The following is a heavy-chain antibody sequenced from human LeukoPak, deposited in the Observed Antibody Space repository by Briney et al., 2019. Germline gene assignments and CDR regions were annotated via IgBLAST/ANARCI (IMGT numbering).Heavy chain of an antibody. CDR3: AKDELGIGYCSGGSCWSPNWFDP. D-gene: IGHD2-15*01. J-gene: IGHJ5*02. V-gene: IGHV3-23*01. CDR2: ISGSGGST. Sequence: PGGSLRLSCAASGFTFSSYAMSWVRQAPGKGLEWVSAISGSGGSTYYADSVKGRFTISRGNSKNTLYLQMNSLRAEDTAVYYCAKDELGIGYCSGGSCWSPNWFDPWGQGTLVTVSS. CDR1: GFTFSSYA.